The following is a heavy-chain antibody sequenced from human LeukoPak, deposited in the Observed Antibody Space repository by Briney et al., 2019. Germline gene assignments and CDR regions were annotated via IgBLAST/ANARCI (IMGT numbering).Heavy chain of an antibody. CDR3: ARRRLGYYFDY. Sequence: SGTLSLTYGVYGGSFSGYYWSWIRQPLGKGLEWIGEINPRGSTNYNPSLKSRVTLSADTSKNQFSLTLNSVTAADTAVYYCARRRLGYYFDYWGQGTLVTVSS. J-gene: IGHJ4*02. V-gene: IGHV4-34*01. CDR1: GGSFSGYY. D-gene: IGHD5-24*01. CDR2: INPRGST.